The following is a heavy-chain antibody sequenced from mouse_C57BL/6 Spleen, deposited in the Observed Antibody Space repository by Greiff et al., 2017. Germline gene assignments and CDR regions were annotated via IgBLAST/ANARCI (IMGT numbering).Heavy chain of an antibody. CDR1: GYTFTSYW. CDR3: ATDCSSAY. V-gene: IGHV1-7*01. CDR2: INPRGGCT. Sequence: QVQLQQSGAELAKPGASVRLSCKASGYTFTSYWMHWVKQRPGQGLEWIGYINPRGGCTKSNQKFKDKATLTADKSSSTAYMQLSSLTDEDSAVYYCATDCSSAYWGQGTLVTVSA. J-gene: IGHJ3*01. D-gene: IGHD1-1*01.